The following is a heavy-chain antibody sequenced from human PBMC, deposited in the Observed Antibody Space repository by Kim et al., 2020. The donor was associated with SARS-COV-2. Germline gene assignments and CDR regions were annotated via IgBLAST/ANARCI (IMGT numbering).Heavy chain of an antibody. J-gene: IGHJ6*02. CDR2: IWYDGSNK. V-gene: IGHV3-33*01. Sequence: GGSLRLSCAASGFTFSSYGMHWVRQAPGKGLEWVAVIWYDGSNKYYADSVKGRFTISRDNSKNTLYLQMNSLRAEDTAVYYCARVVGATDSYYYYGMDVWGQGTTVTVSS. CDR3: ARVVGATDSYYYYGMDV. CDR1: GFTFSSYG. D-gene: IGHD1-26*01.